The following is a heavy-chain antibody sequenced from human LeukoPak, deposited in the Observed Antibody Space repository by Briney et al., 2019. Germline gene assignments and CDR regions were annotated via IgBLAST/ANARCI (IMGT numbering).Heavy chain of an antibody. CDR1: GGSISSYY. V-gene: IGHV4-4*07. J-gene: IGHJ6*03. CDR3: ARDQSTVTTYFHYYYMDV. CDR2: IYTSGST. D-gene: IGHD4-17*01. Sequence: SETLSLTCTVSGGSISSYYWSWIRQPAGKGLEWIGRIYTSGSTNYSPSLESRVTMSVDTSKNQFSLKLSSVTAADTAVYYCARDQSTVTTYFHYYYMDVWGKGTTVTVSS.